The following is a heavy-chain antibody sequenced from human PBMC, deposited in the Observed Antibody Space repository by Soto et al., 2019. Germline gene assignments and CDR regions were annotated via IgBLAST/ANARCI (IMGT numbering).Heavy chain of an antibody. V-gene: IGHV3-21*01. J-gene: IGHJ6*02. Sequence: PGGSLRLSCAASGFTFSSYRMNWVRQAPGKGLEWVSSISSSSSYIYYADSVKGRFTISRDNAKNSLYLQMNSLRAEDTAVYYCARAEYPHYYGMDVWGQGTTVTVSS. CDR3: ARAEYPHYYGMDV. CDR2: ISSSSSYI. CDR1: GFTFSSYR.